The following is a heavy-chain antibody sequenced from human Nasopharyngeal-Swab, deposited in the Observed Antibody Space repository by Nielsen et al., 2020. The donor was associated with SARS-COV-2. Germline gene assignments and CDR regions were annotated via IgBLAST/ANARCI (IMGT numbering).Heavy chain of an antibody. CDR2: VNPISGDT. J-gene: IGHJ3*02. Sequence: ASVKVSCKASGYTFTDYSIHWVRQAPGQGLEWVGYVNPISGDTKEAQILEGRVTMTTATSTSTAYMELSRLRSDDTAIYYCAREMRVSSAVDDGSDIWGQGTLVIVSS. CDR3: AREMRVSSAVDDGSDI. D-gene: IGHD5-24*01. CDR1: GYTFTDYS. V-gene: IGHV1-2*02.